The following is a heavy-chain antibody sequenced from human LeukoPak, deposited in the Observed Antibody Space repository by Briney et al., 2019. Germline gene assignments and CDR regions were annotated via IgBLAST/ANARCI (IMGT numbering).Heavy chain of an antibody. J-gene: IGHJ6*02. CDR3: AKIVVPAASRYYYYGMDV. Sequence: GGSLRLSCAASGFTFSSYWMHWVRQAPGKGLVWVSRINPDGSDTNYADSVKGRFTISRDNARNTVYLQMNSLRAEDTAVYYCAKIVVPAASRYYYYGMDVWGQGTTVTVSS. D-gene: IGHD2-2*01. CDR1: GFTFSSYW. CDR2: INPDGSDT. V-gene: IGHV3-74*01.